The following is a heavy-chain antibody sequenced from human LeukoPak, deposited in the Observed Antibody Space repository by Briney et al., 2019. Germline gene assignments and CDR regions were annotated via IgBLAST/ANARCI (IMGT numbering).Heavy chain of an antibody. J-gene: IGHJ3*02. D-gene: IGHD2/OR15-2a*01. Sequence: SETLSLTCTVSGASIIGYYWSWVRQPPGKGLEWIGHIYYNGTTKYNPSLSSRVTISVETTKNRLSRKLTSMTAADTAIYFCARDFYHEAPYAFDIWGQGTMVTVSS. V-gene: IGHV4-59*01. CDR1: GASIIGYY. CDR2: IYYNGTT. CDR3: ARDFYHEAPYAFDI.